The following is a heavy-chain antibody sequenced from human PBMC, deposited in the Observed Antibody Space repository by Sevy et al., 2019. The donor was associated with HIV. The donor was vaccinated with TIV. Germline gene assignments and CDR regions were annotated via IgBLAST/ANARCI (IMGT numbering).Heavy chain of an antibody. Sequence: GGSLRLSCAASGFTVSTNYMSWVRQAPGKGLEWVSVIYADGTTLYADSVKGRFTISRDDSKNSLFLQLNSLRAEDTAIYYCARKYDSSGYFDYWGQGTLVTVSS. CDR1: GFTVSTNY. CDR3: ARKYDSSGYFDY. J-gene: IGHJ4*02. D-gene: IGHD3-22*01. CDR2: IYADGTT. V-gene: IGHV3-53*01.